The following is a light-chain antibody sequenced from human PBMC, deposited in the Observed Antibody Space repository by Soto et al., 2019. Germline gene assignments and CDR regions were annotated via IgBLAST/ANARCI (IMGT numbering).Light chain of an antibody. Sequence: QSVLTQPPSVSGAPGQRVTISCTGSSSNIGAGYEIHWYQQLPGTDPKLLIYGNNNRPSGVPDRFSGSKSGTSASLAITGLQAEDEADYYCQSHDSSLSASGVFGGGTKVTVL. CDR1: SSNIGAGYE. CDR2: GNN. V-gene: IGLV1-40*01. CDR3: QSHDSSLSASGV. J-gene: IGLJ3*02.